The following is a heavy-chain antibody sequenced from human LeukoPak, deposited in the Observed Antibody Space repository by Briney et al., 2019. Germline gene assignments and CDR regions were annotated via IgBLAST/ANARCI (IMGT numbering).Heavy chain of an antibody. CDR2: IYSGGRT. V-gene: IGHV3-53*01. Sequence: QPGGSLRLSCAASGFTVSVNDMNWVRQAPGKGLEWVSIIYSGGRTDYADSVKGRFTISRDNSKNTLYLQMNSLRAEDTAVYCCARETNYYDSSGYYPDVFDIWGQGTMVTVSS. CDR3: ARETNYYDSSGYYPDVFDI. J-gene: IGHJ3*02. CDR1: GFTVSVND. D-gene: IGHD3-22*01.